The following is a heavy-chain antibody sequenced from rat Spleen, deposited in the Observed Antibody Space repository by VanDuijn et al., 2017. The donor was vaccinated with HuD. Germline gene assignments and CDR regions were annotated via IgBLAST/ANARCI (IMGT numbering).Heavy chain of an antibody. CDR1: GFTFSNYY. CDR2: ISTGGGST. V-gene: IGHV5-25*01. CDR3: ARQSYYYDGSYYYYFDY. D-gene: IGHD1-12*02. J-gene: IGHJ2*01. Sequence: EVQLVESGGGLVQPGRSLQLSCVASGFTFSNYYMAWVRQAPTKGLEWVASISTGGGSTYYRDSVKGRFTISRDNAKSTLYLQMDSLRSEDTATYYCARQSYYYDGSYYYYFDYWGQGVMVTVSS.